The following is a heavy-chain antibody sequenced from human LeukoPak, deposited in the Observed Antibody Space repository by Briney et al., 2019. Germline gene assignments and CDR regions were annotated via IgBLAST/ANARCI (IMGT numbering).Heavy chain of an antibody. CDR1: GGSITNYY. Sequence: PSETLSLTCSVSGGSITNYYWNWIRQPPGKGLEWIGCIYYSGSTSSGSTKYNPSLKSRVTISVDTSKNQFSLKLNSVTAADTAVYYCARENSLYASGSYQPFDPWGQGTLVTVSS. V-gene: IGHV4-59*01. D-gene: IGHD3-10*01. CDR3: ARENSLYASGSYQPFDP. J-gene: IGHJ5*02. CDR2: IYYSGSTSSGST.